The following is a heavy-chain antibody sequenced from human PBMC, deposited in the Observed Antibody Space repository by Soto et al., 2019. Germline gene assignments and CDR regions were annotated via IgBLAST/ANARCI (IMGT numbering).Heavy chain of an antibody. Sequence: PGGSLRLSCAASGFTVSSNYMSWVRQAPGKGLEWVSVIYSGGSTYYADSVKGRFTISRDNSKNTLYLQMNSLRAEDTAVYYCARDSTLFDYGDYYYYYYMDVWGKGTTVTVSS. CDR1: GFTVSSNY. J-gene: IGHJ6*03. D-gene: IGHD4-17*01. V-gene: IGHV3-66*01. CDR2: IYSGGST. CDR3: ARDSTLFDYGDYYYYYYMDV.